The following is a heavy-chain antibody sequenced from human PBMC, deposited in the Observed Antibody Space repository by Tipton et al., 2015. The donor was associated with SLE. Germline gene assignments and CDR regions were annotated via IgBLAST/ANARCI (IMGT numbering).Heavy chain of an antibody. Sequence: SLRLSCATSGFTFGSYALSWVRRAPGKGLEWVSAISGGGGSTYYADFVKGRFSISIDKSKKTLFLQMNSLRVDDTATYYCAKFEKTTDFYLDSWGQGTLVSVS. CDR2: ISGGGGST. CDR1: GFTFGSYA. CDR3: AKFEKTTDFYLDS. V-gene: IGHV3-23*01. D-gene: IGHD1/OR15-1a*01. J-gene: IGHJ4*02.